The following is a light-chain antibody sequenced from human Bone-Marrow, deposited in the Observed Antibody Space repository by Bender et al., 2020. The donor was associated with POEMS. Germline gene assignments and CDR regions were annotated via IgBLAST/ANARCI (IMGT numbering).Light chain of an antibody. CDR1: SSNIGTNP. V-gene: IGLV1-44*01. CDR3: AAWEDSLNGWV. J-gene: IGLJ3*02. CDR2: INN. Sequence: QSVLTQPPSASGTPGQRVTISCSGSSSNIGTNPVNWYQQLPGTAPKLLIYINNQRPSGVPDRFSGSKSGTSATLAISGLQYEDEDDYYCAAWEDSLNGWVFGGGTKLTVL.